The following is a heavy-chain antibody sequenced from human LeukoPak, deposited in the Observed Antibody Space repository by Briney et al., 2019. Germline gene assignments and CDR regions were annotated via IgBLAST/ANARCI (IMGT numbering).Heavy chain of an antibody. D-gene: IGHD4-17*01. V-gene: IGHV3-48*03. CDR3: ARGEDYGTNSFDY. CDR1: GFTFSSYE. J-gene: IGHJ4*02. Sequence: PGGSLKLSCAASGFTFSSYEMNWVRQAPGKGLEWVSYITTSGRTIYYADSVKGRFTISRDNAKNSLYLQMNGLRAEDTAVYYCARGEDYGTNSFDYWGQGTLVTVSS. CDR2: ITTSGRTI.